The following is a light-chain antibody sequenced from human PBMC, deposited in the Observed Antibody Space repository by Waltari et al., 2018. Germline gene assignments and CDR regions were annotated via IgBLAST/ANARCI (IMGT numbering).Light chain of an antibody. CDR3: QQYGDLPLT. CDR1: QDIAND. J-gene: IGKJ4*01. Sequence: DIQMTQSPSSLSASVGDRVTLTCQASQDIANDLNWYQQKPGKAPKLLIYDASTLETGVPSRFSGSGSGTEFTLTISSVQPEDIATYFCQQYGDLPLTFGGGTKVESK. CDR2: DAS. V-gene: IGKV1-33*01.